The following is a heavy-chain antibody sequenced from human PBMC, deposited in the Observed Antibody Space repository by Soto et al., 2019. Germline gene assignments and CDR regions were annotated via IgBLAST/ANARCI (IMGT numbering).Heavy chain of an antibody. J-gene: IGHJ6*02. CDR3: ARGGYSSTWSNLLDRSGLDV. V-gene: IGHV1-69*06. D-gene: IGHD6-13*01. CDR1: GGTFSSYA. Sequence: QVQLVQSGAEAKKPGSSVKVSCKTSGGTFSSYAISWVRQAPGQGLEWMGGIVPLFRTTNYAQKFQGRVTITADTSTYTVSMELSGLRSGATAVYYCARGGYSSTWSNLLDRSGLDVWGQGTTVTVSS. CDR2: IVPLFRTT.